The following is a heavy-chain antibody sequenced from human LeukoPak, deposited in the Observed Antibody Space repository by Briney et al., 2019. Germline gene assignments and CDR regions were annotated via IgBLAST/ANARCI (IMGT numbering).Heavy chain of an antibody. CDR1: GYTFIDYY. CDR3: ASAAIDREYFQH. Sequence: ASVKISRKASGYTFIDYYMHWVPQAPGKGLEWMGLVDPEDGETIYAQKFQGRVTITADESTSTAYMELSSLRSEDTAVYYCASAAIDREYFQHWGQGTLVTVSS. D-gene: IGHD2-2*01. V-gene: IGHV1-69-2*01. J-gene: IGHJ1*01. CDR2: VDPEDGET.